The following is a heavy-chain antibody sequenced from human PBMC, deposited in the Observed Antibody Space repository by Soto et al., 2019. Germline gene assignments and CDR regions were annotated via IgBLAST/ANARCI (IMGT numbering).Heavy chain of an antibody. CDR3: ARRFREATSGYYYAFDV. CDR1: GGSISSSNW. CDR2: IYNSGST. V-gene: IGHV4-4*02. Sequence: QVQLQESGPGLVKPSGTLSLTCAVSGGSISSSNWWSWVRQSPGKGLEWIGEIYNSGSTIYNPSLKSRVIISVGRSENLFFLNLSSVTAADTAVYYCARRFREATSGYYYAFDVWGPATMVTVSS. J-gene: IGHJ3*01. D-gene: IGHD3-22*01.